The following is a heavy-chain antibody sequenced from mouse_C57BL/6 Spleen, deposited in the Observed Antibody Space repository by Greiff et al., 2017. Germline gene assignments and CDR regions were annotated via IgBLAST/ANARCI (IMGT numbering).Heavy chain of an antibody. CDR3: ARVITTVGYAMDY. J-gene: IGHJ4*01. D-gene: IGHD1-1*01. Sequence: DVHLVESGGGLVKPGGSLKLSCAASGFTFSSYAMSWVRQTPEKRLEWVATISDGGSYTYYPDNVKGRFTISRDNAKNNLYLQMSHLKSEDTAMYYCARVITTVGYAMDYWGQGTSVTVSS. CDR2: ISDGGSYT. V-gene: IGHV5-4*01. CDR1: GFTFSSYA.